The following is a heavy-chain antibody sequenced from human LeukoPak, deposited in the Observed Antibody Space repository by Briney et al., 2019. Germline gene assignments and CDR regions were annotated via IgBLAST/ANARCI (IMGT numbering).Heavy chain of an antibody. CDR3: ARDGDIVVVPADLDY. Sequence: GGSLSLSCAASGFIYSSYSMHWVRQAPARGREWVSSISSSSSYIYYADSVKGRFTISRDNPKNSLYLQKSSLRAEDTAVYYCARDGDIVVVPADLDYWGQGTRVTVSS. J-gene: IGHJ4*02. CDR1: GFIYSSYS. V-gene: IGHV3-21*01. D-gene: IGHD2-2*01. CDR2: ISSSSSYI.